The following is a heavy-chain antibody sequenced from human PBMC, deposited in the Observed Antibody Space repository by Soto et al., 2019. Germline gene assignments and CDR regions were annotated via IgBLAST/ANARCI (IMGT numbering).Heavy chain of an antibody. CDR3: AATVTDY. D-gene: IGHD4-17*01. CDR2: IYSGGST. V-gene: IGHV3-66*01. Sequence: GGSLRLSCAASGFTFSSNAMSWVRPAPGKGLEWVSVIYSGGSTYYADSVKGRFTISRENSKNTLYLQMNSLRAEDTAVCYCAATVTDYWGQGTLVTVSS. CDR1: GFTFSSNA. J-gene: IGHJ4*02.